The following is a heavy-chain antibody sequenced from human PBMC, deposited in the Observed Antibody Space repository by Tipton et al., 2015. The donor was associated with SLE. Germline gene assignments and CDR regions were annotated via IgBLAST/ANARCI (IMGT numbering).Heavy chain of an antibody. J-gene: IGHJ4*02. D-gene: IGHD3/OR15-3a*01. Sequence: TLSLTRTVSGDFLRSSFYSWAWVRQPPGKGLEWIGTIFYSGHTLYNPSLQSRVTISVDTSKNQFSLKVKSVAAADTAVYYCARQKLHPGGDWFDYWGQGPLVTVAS. CDR3: ARQKLHPGGDWFDY. CDR2: IFYSGHT. CDR1: GDFLRSSFYS. V-gene: IGHV4-39*07.